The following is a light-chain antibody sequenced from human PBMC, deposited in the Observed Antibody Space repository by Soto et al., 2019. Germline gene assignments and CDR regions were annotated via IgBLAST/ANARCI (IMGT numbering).Light chain of an antibody. CDR1: QHINTR. J-gene: IGKJ1*01. Sequence: EILFTQYPTSLPSFPGDRVTLSCRASQHINTRLAWYQHRPGQAPRLLIYQTSIRAAGIPARFSASGSGTDFTLTISDVQPEDFALYYCHQRQSWPRTFGQGTKVDIK. CDR2: QTS. CDR3: HQRQSWPRT. V-gene: IGKV3-11*01.